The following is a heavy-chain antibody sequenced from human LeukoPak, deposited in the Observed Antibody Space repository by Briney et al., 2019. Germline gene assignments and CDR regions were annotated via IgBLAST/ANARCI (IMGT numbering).Heavy chain of an antibody. CDR2: MYYSGNT. Sequence: SETLSLTCTVSGGSISSSSYYWGWIRQPPGKGLEWIGSMYYSGNTYYNPSLKSRVTISVDTSKNQFSLKLSSVTAADTAVYYCARDNTVGACNDYWGQGTLVTVSS. J-gene: IGHJ4*02. CDR3: ARDNTVGACNDY. CDR1: GGSISSSSYY. D-gene: IGHD1-26*01. V-gene: IGHV4-39*02.